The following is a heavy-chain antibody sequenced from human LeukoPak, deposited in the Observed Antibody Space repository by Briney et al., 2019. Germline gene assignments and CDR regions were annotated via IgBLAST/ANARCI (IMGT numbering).Heavy chain of an antibody. D-gene: IGHD6-13*01. Sequence: ETLSLTCTVSGGSISSGSYYWRWVRQAPGKGLEWVSAISGSGVTTYYADSVKGRFTISRENTENSLYLQVNSLRAEDTAVYYCAKEGYGSSWNADFDHWGQGTLVIVSS. CDR3: AKEGYGSSWNADFDH. V-gene: IGHV3-23*01. J-gene: IGHJ4*02. CDR1: GGSISSGSYY. CDR2: ISGSGVTT.